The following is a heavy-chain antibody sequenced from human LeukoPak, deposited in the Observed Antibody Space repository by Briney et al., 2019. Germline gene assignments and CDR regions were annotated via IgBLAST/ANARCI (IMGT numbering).Heavy chain of an antibody. J-gene: IGHJ4*02. CDR2: ISSSGSTI. CDR3: ARRMVRGPIDY. D-gene: IGHD3-10*01. V-gene: IGHV3-11*01. CDR1: GFTFSDYY. Sequence: GGSLRLSCAASGFTFSDYYMSWIRQALGKGLEWVSYISSSGSTIYYADSVKGRFTISRDNAKNSLYLQMNSLRAEDTAVYYCARRMVRGPIDYWGQGTLVTVSS.